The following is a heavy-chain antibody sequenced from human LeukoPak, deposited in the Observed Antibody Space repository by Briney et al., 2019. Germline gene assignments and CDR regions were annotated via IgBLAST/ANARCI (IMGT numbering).Heavy chain of an antibody. CDR3: ARDAFRARYFDL. D-gene: IGHD3-10*01. J-gene: IGHJ2*01. CDR1: EFTFTNYW. CDR2: MKQDGRET. Sequence: PGGSLRLSCAASEFTFTNYWMSWVRQAPGKGLEWVAHMKQDGRETHYVDSVKGRFTISRDNAKNSVYLQMNSLRAEDTAVYFCARDAFRARYFDLWGRGILVTVSS. V-gene: IGHV3-7*01.